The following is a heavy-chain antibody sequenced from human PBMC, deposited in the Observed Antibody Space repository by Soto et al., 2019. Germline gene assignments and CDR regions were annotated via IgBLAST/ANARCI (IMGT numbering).Heavy chain of an antibody. CDR1: GFSLTTSGVG. Sequence: SGPTLVNPTQTLTLTCTFSGFSLTTSGVGVGWIRQSPGKALEWLALIYWDDEKRYNPSLRSRLTIIKDTSRNQVVLIMTNMEPLDTATYYCAHRRNTYYDILTGYSKNWFDPWGQGTLVTVSS. D-gene: IGHD3-9*01. V-gene: IGHV2-5*02. CDR2: IYWDDEK. J-gene: IGHJ5*02. CDR3: AHRRNTYYDILTGYSKNWFDP.